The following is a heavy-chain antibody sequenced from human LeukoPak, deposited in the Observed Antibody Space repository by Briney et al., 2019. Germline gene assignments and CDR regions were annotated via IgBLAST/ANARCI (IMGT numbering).Heavy chain of an antibody. CDR2: TYYRSKWYN. D-gene: IGHD2-15*01. Sequence: SQTLSLTCAISGDSVSSNSAAWNWIRQSPSRGLEWLGRTYYRSKWYNDYAVSVKSRITINPDTSKNQFSLQLNSVTPEDTAVYYCERGPEERWLINVFEIGAKGKRVPVPS. CDR1: GDSVSSNSAA. J-gene: IGHJ6*03. V-gene: IGHV6-1*01. CDR3: ERGPEERWLINVFEI.